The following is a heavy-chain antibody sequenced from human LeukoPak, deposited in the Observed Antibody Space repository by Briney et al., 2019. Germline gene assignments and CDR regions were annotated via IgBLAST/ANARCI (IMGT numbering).Heavy chain of an antibody. J-gene: IGHJ6*02. V-gene: IGHV3-13*01. CDR2: IGSAGDT. D-gene: IGHD1-1*01. CDR1: GFIFGSYD. Sequence: GGSLRLSCAASGFIFGSYDFHWVRQRPGESLEWVSVIGSAGDTEYADSVRGRFTISREDVRNSLYLQMNSLRAGNTAVYYCARAVGWVGRRGGMDVWGQGTTVTVSS. CDR3: ARAVGWVGRRGGMDV.